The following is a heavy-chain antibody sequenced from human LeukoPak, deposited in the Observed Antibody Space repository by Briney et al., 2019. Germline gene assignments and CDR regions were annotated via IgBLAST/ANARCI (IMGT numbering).Heavy chain of an antibody. V-gene: IGHV4-34*01. D-gene: IGHD6-13*01. J-gene: IGHJ6*03. CDR1: GGSFSGYY. Sequence: SETLSLTCAVYGGSFSGYYWSWIRQPPGKGLEWIGEINHSGSTNYNPSLKSRVTISVDTSKNQFSLKLSSVTAADTAVYYCARGRRGSSWRSYYYMDVWGKGTTVTVSS. CDR3: ARGRRGSSWRSYYYMDV. CDR2: INHSGST.